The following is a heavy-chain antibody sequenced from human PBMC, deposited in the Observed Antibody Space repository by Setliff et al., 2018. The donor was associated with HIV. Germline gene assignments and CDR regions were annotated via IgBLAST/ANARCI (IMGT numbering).Heavy chain of an antibody. V-gene: IGHV4-59*11. CDR3: ARYKCINFACVGFDT. CDR2: IHYSGIT. D-gene: IGHD3-9*01. CDR1: SDSINGHW. J-gene: IGHJ3*02. Sequence: KPSETLSLTCTVSSDSINGHWWSWIRQPPGKGLEWTGSIHYSGITHYNPSLKSRLTMSVDTSKNQVSLKLTSVTAADTAVYYCARYKCINFACVGFDTWGQGTVVTVSS.